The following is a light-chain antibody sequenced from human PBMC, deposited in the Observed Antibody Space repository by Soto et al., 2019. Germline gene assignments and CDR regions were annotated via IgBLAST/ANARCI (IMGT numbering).Light chain of an antibody. Sequence: DIQMTQSPSTLSASVGDRVTITCRASQTIINWLAWYQQKPGKAPKLLIYKASTLEGEVPSRFSGSGSETEFTLTINSLQPDDSATYYCQKYNSAPPWTFGQGTKVDIK. J-gene: IGKJ1*01. CDR3: QKYNSAPPWT. V-gene: IGKV1-5*03. CDR2: KAS. CDR1: QTIINW.